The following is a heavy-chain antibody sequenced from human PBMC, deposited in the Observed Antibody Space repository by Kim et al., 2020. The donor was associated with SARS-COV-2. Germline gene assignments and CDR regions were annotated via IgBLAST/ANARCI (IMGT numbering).Heavy chain of an antibody. V-gene: IGHV3-30*18. CDR2: ISYDGSNK. CDR3: AKSGRQQQLRMPGAFDI. D-gene: IGHD6-13*01. Sequence: GGSLRLSCAASGFTFSSYGMHWVRQAPGKGLEWVAVISYDGSNKYYADSVKGRFTISRDNSKNTLYLQMNSLRAEDTAVYYCAKSGRQQQLRMPGAFDI. J-gene: IGHJ3*02. CDR1: GFTFSSYG.